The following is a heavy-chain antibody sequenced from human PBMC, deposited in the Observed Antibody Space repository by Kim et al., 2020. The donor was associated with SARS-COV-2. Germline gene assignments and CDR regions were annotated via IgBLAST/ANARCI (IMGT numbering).Heavy chain of an antibody. D-gene: IGHD6-13*01. J-gene: IGHJ2*01. CDR1: SSNAA. Sequence: GGSLRLSCAATSSNAAMSWVRQAPGKGLEWVSGIFGSGHGTYYADSVKGRFTISRDNFKNMVYLQMDNLRVEDTAVYHCAKHLHVSSVIFYWYFDLWGRGTLVTVSS. CDR2: IFGSGHGT. V-gene: IGHV3-23*01. CDR3: AKHLHVSSVIFYWYFDL.